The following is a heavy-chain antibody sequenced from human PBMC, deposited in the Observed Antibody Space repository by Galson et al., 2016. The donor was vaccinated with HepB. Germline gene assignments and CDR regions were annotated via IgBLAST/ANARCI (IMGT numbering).Heavy chain of an antibody. Sequence: SLRLSCAASGLTFSSYAMTWVRQAPGKGLEWVSAVSGSGDSTYYADSVKGRFTISRDNSKNTVYLQMNSLRAEDTAVYYCAKHKAASGDDSFDIWGQGTLVTVSS. CDR1: GLTFSSYA. V-gene: IGHV3-23*01. CDR2: VSGSGDST. J-gene: IGHJ3*02. D-gene: IGHD6-13*01. CDR3: AKHKAASGDDSFDI.